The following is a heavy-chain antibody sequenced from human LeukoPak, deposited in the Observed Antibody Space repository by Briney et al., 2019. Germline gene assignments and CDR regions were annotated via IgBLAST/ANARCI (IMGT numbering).Heavy chain of an antibody. CDR2: ISSSSSYI. J-gene: IGHJ4*02. Sequence: GGSLRLSCAASGFTFSSYRMNWVRQAPGKGLEWVSSISSSSSYIYYADSVKGRFTISRDNAKNSLYLQMNSLRAEDTAVYYCARDPYSGYDSSILDYRGQGTLVTVSS. V-gene: IGHV3-21*01. CDR3: ARDPYSGYDSSILDY. CDR1: GFTFSSYR. D-gene: IGHD5-12*01.